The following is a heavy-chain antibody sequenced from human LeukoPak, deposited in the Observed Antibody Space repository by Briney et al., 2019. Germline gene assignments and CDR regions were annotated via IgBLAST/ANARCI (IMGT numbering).Heavy chain of an antibody. J-gene: IGHJ5*02. CDR2: IWYDGSNK. Sequence: GGSLRLSCAASGFTFSSYGMHWVRQAPGKGLEWVAVIWYDGSNKYYADSVKGRFTISRDNSKNTLYLQMNSLRAEDTAVYYCAKFVTLRIAAHWFDPWGQGTLVTVSS. CDR3: AKFVTLRIAAHWFDP. V-gene: IGHV3-30*02. CDR1: GFTFSSYG. D-gene: IGHD6-6*01.